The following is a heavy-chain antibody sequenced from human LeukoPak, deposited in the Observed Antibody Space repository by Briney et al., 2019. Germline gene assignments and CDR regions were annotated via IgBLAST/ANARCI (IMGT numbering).Heavy chain of an antibody. D-gene: IGHD2-2*03. J-gene: IGHJ4*02. Sequence: GESLQISCKGSGYSFPTYWIAWVRQMPGKGLEWMGIIYPYESNIRYSPSFQGQVTISADKSISTAYLQWSSLKASDTAMYYCARPPSRGYSSSFEYRGQGTLVTVSS. CDR2: IYPYESNI. CDR1: GYSFPTYW. V-gene: IGHV5-51*01. CDR3: ARPPSRGYSSSFEY.